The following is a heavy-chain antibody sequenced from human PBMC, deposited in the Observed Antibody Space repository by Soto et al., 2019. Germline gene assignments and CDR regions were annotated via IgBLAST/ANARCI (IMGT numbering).Heavy chain of an antibody. CDR2: ISYDGSNK. J-gene: IGHJ4*02. CDR3: ARYEILTGYKY. V-gene: IGHV3-30-3*01. CDR1: GFTFSSYA. Sequence: QVQLVESGGGVVQPGRSLRLSCAASGFTFSSYAMHWVRQAPGKGLEWVAVISYDGSNKYYADSVKGRFTISRDNSKNTLYLQMNSLRAEDTAVYYCARYEILTGYKYWGQGTLLTVSS. D-gene: IGHD3-9*01.